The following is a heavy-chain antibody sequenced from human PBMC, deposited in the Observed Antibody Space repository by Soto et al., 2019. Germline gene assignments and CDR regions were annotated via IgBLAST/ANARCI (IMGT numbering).Heavy chain of an antibody. CDR1: GGTFSSYI. CDR3: ARGEWEPPYNWFDP. V-gene: IGHV1-69*13. Sequence: SVKVSCKASGGTFSSYIINWVRQAPGQGLEWMGGIIPIFGTANYAQKFQGRVTITADESTSTAYMELSSLRSEDTAVYYCARGEWEPPYNWFDPWGQGTLVTV. J-gene: IGHJ5*02. CDR2: IIPIFGTA. D-gene: IGHD1-26*01.